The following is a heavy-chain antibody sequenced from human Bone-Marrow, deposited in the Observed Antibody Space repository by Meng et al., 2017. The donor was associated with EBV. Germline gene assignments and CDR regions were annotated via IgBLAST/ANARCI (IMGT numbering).Heavy chain of an antibody. CDR3: ARDDGGSYYGYPTTLDD. CDR1: GGAFSGYY. J-gene: IGHJ4*02. V-gene: IGHV4-34*01. Sequence: QVQLQQWGAGRLKPSXALSLTCAVYGGAFSGYYWSWIRQPPGKGLEWIGEIKHSGSTNYNPPLKSRVTISVVTSKNQFSLKLNSVTAADTAVYYCARDDGGSYYGYPTTLDDWGQGTLGTVSS. D-gene: IGHD1-26*01. CDR2: IKHSGST.